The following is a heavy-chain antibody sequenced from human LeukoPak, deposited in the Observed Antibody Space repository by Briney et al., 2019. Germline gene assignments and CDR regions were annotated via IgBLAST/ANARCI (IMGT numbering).Heavy chain of an antibody. Sequence: GGSLRLSCAASGFTVSSNYMSWVRQAPGKGLEWVSVIYSGGSTYYADSVKGRFTISRDNSKNTLYLQMNSLRAEDTAVYYCARDYRTAYYYGSGSFWYFDLWGRGTLVTVSS. V-gene: IGHV3-53*01. CDR1: GFTVSSNY. CDR2: IYSGGST. D-gene: IGHD3-10*01. CDR3: ARDYRTAYYYGSGSFWYFDL. J-gene: IGHJ2*01.